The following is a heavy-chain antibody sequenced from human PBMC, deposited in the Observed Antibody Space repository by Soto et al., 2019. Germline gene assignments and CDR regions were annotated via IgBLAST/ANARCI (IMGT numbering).Heavy chain of an antibody. D-gene: IGHD3-22*01. CDR1: GGTFSSYA. J-gene: IGHJ6*02. CDR3: ARTMIVGAVYYYYGMDV. CDR2: IIPIFGTA. V-gene: IGHV1-69*13. Sequence: SVKVSCKASGGTFSSYAISWVRQAPGQGLEWMGGIIPIFGTANYAQKFQGRVTITADESTSTAYMELSSLRSEDTAVYYCARTMIVGAVYYYYGMDVCRQGHTVTVSS.